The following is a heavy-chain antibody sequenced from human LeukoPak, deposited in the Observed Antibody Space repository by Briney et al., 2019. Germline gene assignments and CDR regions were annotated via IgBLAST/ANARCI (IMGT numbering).Heavy chain of an antibody. CDR2: ISGDGGST. V-gene: IGHV3-43*02. CDR3: AKAWFGERSGGGFDY. D-gene: IGHD3-10*01. J-gene: IGHJ4*02. Sequence: GWSLTLSCAASGFTFDDYDIHWVRQAPGKGLEWVSLISGDGGSTYYADSVKGRFTISRDNSKNSLYLQMNSLRTEDTALYYCAKAWFGERSGGGFDYWGQGTLVTVSS. CDR1: GFTFDDYD.